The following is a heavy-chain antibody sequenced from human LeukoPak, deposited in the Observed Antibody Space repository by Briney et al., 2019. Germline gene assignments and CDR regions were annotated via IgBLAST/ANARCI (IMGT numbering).Heavy chain of an antibody. Sequence: ASVKVSCKASGYTFTSYAMHWVRQAPGQRLEWMGWINAGNGNTKYSQKFQGRVTITRDTSASTAYMELSSLRSEDTAVYYCARDIGASAWDRLGYYWGQGTLVTVSS. CDR3: ARDIGASAWDRLGYY. V-gene: IGHV1-3*01. D-gene: IGHD6-19*01. CDR2: INAGNGNT. CDR1: GYTFTSYA. J-gene: IGHJ4*02.